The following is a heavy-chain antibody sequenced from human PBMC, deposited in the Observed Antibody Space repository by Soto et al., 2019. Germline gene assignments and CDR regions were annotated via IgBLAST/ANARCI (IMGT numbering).Heavy chain of an antibody. CDR2: IYYSGST. Sequence: SETLSLTCTVSGGSISSGDYYWSWIRQPPGKGLEWVGYIYYSGSTYYNPSLKSRVTISVDTSKNQFSLKLSSVTAADTAVYYCARSAGPSAAFDIWGQGTMVTVSS. J-gene: IGHJ3*02. CDR1: GGSISSGDYY. CDR3: ARSAGPSAAFDI. V-gene: IGHV4-30-4*01.